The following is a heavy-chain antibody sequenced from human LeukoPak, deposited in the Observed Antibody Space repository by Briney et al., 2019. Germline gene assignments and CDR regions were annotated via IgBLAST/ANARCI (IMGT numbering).Heavy chain of an antibody. CDR2: IRGGDGST. Sequence: GGSLRLSCAASGFTFNNYGMNWVRQAPGKGLEWVSSIRGGDGSTYYADSVKGRFTISRDNSKNTLYLQMNSLRAEDAAVYYCAKAPVTSCRGAFCYPFDYWGQGTLVTVSS. CDR3: AKAPVTSCRGAFCYPFDY. CDR1: GFTFNNYG. J-gene: IGHJ4*02. D-gene: IGHD2-15*01. V-gene: IGHV3-23*01.